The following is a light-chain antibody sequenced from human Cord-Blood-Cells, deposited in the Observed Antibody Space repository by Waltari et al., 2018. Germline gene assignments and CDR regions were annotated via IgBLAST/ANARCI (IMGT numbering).Light chain of an antibody. Sequence: EIVLTQSPGTLSLSPGERATLSRRASQSVSGRYLAWYQQKPCQAPRLLIYGASSRATGIPDRFSGSGSGTDFTLTISRLEPEDFAVYYCQQYGSSPWTFGQGTKVEIK. V-gene: IGKV3-20*01. CDR2: GAS. CDR1: QSVSGRY. J-gene: IGKJ1*01. CDR3: QQYGSSPWT.